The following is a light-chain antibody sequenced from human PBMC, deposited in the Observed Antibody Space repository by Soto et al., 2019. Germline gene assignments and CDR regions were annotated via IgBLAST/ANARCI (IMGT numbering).Light chain of an antibody. Sequence: TQSPPSLSASIGDRVTVTCRASHDIGNSLAWYQQRPGKSPTLLIYGASTLQSGVPPRFSGSGSGTDFTLAINTLRPEDVATYFCQNYNSAPFIFGGGTKVEVK. CDR3: QNYNSAPFI. V-gene: IGKV1-27*01. CDR2: GAS. CDR1: HDIGNS. J-gene: IGKJ4*01.